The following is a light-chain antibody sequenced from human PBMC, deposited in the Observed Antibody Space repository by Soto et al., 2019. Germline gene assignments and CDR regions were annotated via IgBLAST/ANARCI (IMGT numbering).Light chain of an antibody. CDR2: EGS. J-gene: IGLJ1*01. CDR3: CSYAGSHYV. Sequence: VLTQPASVSLSPGQSITNYCTGTSSDVGSYNLVSWYQQHPGKAPKLMIYEGSKRPSGVSNRFSGSKSGNTASLTISGLQAEDEADYYCCSYAGSHYVFGTGTKVTVL. CDR1: SSDVGSYNL. V-gene: IGLV2-23*01.